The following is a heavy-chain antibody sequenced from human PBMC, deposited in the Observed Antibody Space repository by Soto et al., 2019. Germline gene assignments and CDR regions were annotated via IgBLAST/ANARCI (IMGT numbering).Heavy chain of an antibody. J-gene: IGHJ4*02. Sequence: QVQLQESGPGLVKPSGTLSLSCVVSSGSISSTNWWSWVRQPPGRGLEWLGAIYHSGSINYNPSLRSRATISVDKSKNQFSLNLISVTAACTAVYFWVKEGIGWSYLDHLFQGILVTVSS. CDR2: IYHSGSI. CDR3: VKEGIGWSYLDH. V-gene: IGHV4-4*02. CDR1: SGSISSTNW. D-gene: IGHD6-19*01.